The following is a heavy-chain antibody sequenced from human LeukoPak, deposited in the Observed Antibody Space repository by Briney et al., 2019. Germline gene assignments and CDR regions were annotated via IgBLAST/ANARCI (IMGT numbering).Heavy chain of an antibody. J-gene: IGHJ6*03. V-gene: IGHV1-2*02. CDR3: ARASDAKNYGDSRYYYYYYMDV. CDR1: GYTFTGYY. CDR2: INPNSGGT. D-gene: IGHD4-17*01. Sequence: ASVKVSCKASGYTFTGYYMHWVRQAPGQGLEWMGWINPNSGGTNYAQKFQGRVTITADESTSTAYMELSSLRSEDTAVYYCARASDAKNYGDSRYYYYYYMDVWGKGTTVTVSS.